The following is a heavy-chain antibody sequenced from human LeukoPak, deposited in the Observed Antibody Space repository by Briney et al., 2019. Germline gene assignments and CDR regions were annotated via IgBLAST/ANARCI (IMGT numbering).Heavy chain of an antibody. D-gene: IGHD6-19*01. Sequence: GGSLRLSCAASGFTFSSYGMHWVRQAPGKGLEWVAVISYDGSNKYYADSVKGRFTVSRDNSKNTLCLQMNSLRAEDTAVYYCAKDPHLYSSGWDYYFDYWGQGTLVTVSS. CDR2: ISYDGSNK. V-gene: IGHV3-30*18. CDR3: AKDPHLYSSGWDYYFDY. J-gene: IGHJ4*02. CDR1: GFTFSSYG.